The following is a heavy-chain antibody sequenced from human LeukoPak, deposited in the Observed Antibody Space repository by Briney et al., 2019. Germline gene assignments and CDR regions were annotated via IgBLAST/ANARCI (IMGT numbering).Heavy chain of an antibody. CDR3: AKFPSTRYYYYYMDV. CDR1: GFTFSSYA. V-gene: IGHV3-23*01. Sequence: SGGSLRLSCAASGFTFSSYAMSWVRQAPGKGLEWVSAISGSGGSTYYADSVKGRFTISRDNSKNTLYLQMNSLRAEDTAVYYCAKFPSTRYYYYYMDVWGKGTTVTVSS. J-gene: IGHJ6*03. CDR2: ISGSGGST. D-gene: IGHD4-11*01.